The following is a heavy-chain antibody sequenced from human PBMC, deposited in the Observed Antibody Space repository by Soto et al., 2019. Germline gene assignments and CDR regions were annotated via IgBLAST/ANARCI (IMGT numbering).Heavy chain of an antibody. D-gene: IGHD5-12*01. J-gene: IGHJ4*02. CDR3: TTRGDGYNADYDY. Sequence: EVQLVESGGGLVQPGGSLKLSCAASGFIFSGSAIHWVRQASGEGLEWVGRIRSKANNYATACAASLKGRFTISRDDSKSTAYLQMNSLKTEDTAVYYCTTRGDGYNADYDYWGQGTLVTVSS. CDR1: GFIFSGSA. CDR2: IRSKANNYAT. V-gene: IGHV3-73*01.